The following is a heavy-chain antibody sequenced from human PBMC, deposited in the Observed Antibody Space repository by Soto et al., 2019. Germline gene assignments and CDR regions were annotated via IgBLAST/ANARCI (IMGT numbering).Heavy chain of an antibody. V-gene: IGHV1-2*02. Sequence: ASVKVSCKASGYTFTGYYMHWVRQAPGQGLEWMGWINPNSGGTNYAQKFQGRVTMTRDTSISTAYMELSSLRSEDTAVYYCARDRKYYYDSSGYCLGYWGQGTLVTVSS. D-gene: IGHD3-22*01. CDR2: INPNSGGT. CDR3: ARDRKYYYDSSGYCLGY. CDR1: GYTFTGYY. J-gene: IGHJ4*02.